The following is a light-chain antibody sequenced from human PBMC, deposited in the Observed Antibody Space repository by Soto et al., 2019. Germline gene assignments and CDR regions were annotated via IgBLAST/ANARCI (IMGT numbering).Light chain of an antibody. V-gene: IGKV3-11*01. CDR3: QQSSNWPRT. CDR2: DAS. J-gene: IGKJ1*01. Sequence: EIVLTQSPATLSLSPGERATLSCRASQYVSSYLAWYQQKPGQAPRLLIYDASNRATGVPVRFSGSGSGTDFTLTISSLEPEDFAVYYCQQSSNWPRTFGQGTKVEIK. CDR1: QYVSSY.